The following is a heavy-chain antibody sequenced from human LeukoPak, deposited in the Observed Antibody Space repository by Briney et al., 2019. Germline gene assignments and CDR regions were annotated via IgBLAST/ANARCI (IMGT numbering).Heavy chain of an antibody. J-gene: IGHJ3*02. V-gene: IGHV7-4-1*02. CDR2: INTNTGNP. Sequence: GASVKVSCKASGYTFTSYAMNWVRQAPGQGLEWMGWINTNTGNPTYAQGFTGRFVFSLDTSVSTAYLQISSLKAEDTAVYYCARDLGRITMIRRAFDIWGQGTMVTVSS. D-gene: IGHD3-22*01. CDR3: ARDLGRITMIRRAFDI. CDR1: GYTFTSYA.